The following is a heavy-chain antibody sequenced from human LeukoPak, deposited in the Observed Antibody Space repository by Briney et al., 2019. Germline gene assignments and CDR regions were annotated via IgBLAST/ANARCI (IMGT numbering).Heavy chain of an antibody. CDR1: ECTFSTFW. CDR2: IKAEGSVK. V-gene: IGHV3-7*01. Sequence: QAGGSLRLSCAAAECTFSTFWMSWVRQAPGKWLEWVANIKAEGSVKHYVGSVEGRFSIYRANARSSLYLPMTTLRAEDTAVYYCVRASDSQRHSGGLYAHYDALDIWGHATMVTVSS. CDR3: VRASDSQRHSGGLYAHYDALDI. J-gene: IGHJ3*02. D-gene: IGHD2-21*01.